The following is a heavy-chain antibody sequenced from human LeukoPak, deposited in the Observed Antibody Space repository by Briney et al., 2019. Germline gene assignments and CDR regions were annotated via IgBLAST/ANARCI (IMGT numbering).Heavy chain of an antibody. CDR3: ARDRYSGYDGFGAFDI. D-gene: IGHD5-12*01. CDR1: GGSISSYY. Sequence: KPSETLSLTCTVSGGSISSYYWSWIRQPGGKGLEWIGRIYTSGSTNYNSSLKSRVTMSVDTSKNRFSLKLSSVTAADTAVYYCARDRYSGYDGFGAFDIWGQGTMVTVSS. CDR2: IYTSGST. J-gene: IGHJ3*02. V-gene: IGHV4-4*07.